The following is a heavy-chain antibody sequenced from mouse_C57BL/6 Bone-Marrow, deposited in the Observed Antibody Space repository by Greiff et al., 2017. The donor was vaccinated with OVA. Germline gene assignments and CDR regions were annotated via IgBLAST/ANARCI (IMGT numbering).Heavy chain of an antibody. CDR2: INPNNGGT. CDR3: ESSWAVAY. D-gene: IGHD3-3*01. J-gene: IGHJ3*01. CDR1: GYTFTDYN. V-gene: IGHV1-18*01. Sequence: VQLQQSGPELVKPGASVKISCKASGYTFTDYNMDWVKQSHGKSLEWIGDINPNNGGTIYNQKFKGKATLTVDKSSSTAYMELRSLSSEDTAVXYCESSWAVAYWGQGALVTVSA.